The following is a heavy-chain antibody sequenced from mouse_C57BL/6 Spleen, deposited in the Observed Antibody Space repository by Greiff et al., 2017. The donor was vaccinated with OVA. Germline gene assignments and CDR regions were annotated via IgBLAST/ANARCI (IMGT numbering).Heavy chain of an antibody. D-gene: IGHD3-2*02. J-gene: IGHJ4*01. CDR3: ARGGHSSGYVYYAMDY. V-gene: IGHV1-9*01. CDR1: GYTFTGYW. Sequence: QVQLKESGAELMKPGASVKLSCKATGYTFTGYWIEWVKQRPGHGLEWIGEILPGSGSTNYNEKFKGKATFTADTSSNTAYMQLSSLTTEDSAIYYCARGGHSSGYVYYAMDYWGQGTSVTVSS. CDR2: ILPGSGST.